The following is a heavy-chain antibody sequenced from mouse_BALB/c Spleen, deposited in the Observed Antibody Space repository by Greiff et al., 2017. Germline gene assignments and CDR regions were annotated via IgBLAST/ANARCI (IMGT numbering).Heavy chain of an antibody. J-gene: IGHJ4*01. CDR3: AREYDAMDY. CDR2: ISSGGSYT. V-gene: IGHV5-9-4*01. Sequence: EVQVVESGGGLVKPGGSLKLSCAASGFTFSSYAMSWVRQSPEKRLEWVAEISSGGSYTYYPDTVTGRFTISRDNAKNTLYLEMSSLRSEDTAMYYCAREYDAMDYWGQGTSVTVSS. CDR1: GFTFSSYA.